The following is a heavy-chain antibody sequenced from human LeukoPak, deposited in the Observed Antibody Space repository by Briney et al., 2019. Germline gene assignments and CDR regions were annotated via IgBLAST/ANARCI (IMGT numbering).Heavy chain of an antibody. CDR2: MNPSSGNT. CDR3: TRAFSSGYDSYDAFDL. V-gene: IGHV1-8*01. J-gene: IGHJ3*01. Sequence: ASVKVSYKASGNTFTSYDINWVRQATGQGLEWMGWMNPSSGNTGYADKFQGRATMTRNTSITTAYLELNSLRADDTAVYFCTRAFSSGYDSYDAFDLWGQGTMLTVSS. CDR1: GNTFTSYD. D-gene: IGHD5-12*01.